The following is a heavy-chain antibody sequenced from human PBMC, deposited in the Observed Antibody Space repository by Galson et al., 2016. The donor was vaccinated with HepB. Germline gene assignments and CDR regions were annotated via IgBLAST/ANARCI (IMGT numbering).Heavy chain of an antibody. CDR2: ISASGVGT. D-gene: IGHD2-21*02. J-gene: IGHJ4*02. V-gene: IGHV3-23*01. Sequence: SLRLSCAASGFTFSSYAMGWVRQAPGKGLEWVAAISASGVGTNYADSVTGRFTISRHNYHNIMYLQRNSLRTEDTAIFYCAKRRGAGGDFEFWGPGTQVTVSS. CDR1: GFTFSSYA. CDR3: AKRRGAGGDFEF.